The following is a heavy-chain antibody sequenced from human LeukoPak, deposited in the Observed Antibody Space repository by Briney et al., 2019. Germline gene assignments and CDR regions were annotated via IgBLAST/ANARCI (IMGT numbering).Heavy chain of an antibody. CDR3: ARGEGARDNWFDP. V-gene: IGHV1-69*02. CDR2: IIPILGIA. D-gene: IGHD1-26*01. Sequence: SVKVSCKASGYTFTSYYMHWVRQAPGQGLEWMGRIIPILGIANYAQKFQGRVTITADKSTSTAYMELSSLRSEDTAVYYCARGEGARDNWFDPWGQGTLVTVSS. CDR1: GYTFTSYY. J-gene: IGHJ5*02.